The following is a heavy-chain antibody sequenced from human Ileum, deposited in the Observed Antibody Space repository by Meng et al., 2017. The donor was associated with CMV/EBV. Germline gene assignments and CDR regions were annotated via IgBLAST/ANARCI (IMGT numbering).Heavy chain of an antibody. Sequence: QVQLQESGPGLVKPSETLSLTCTVSGGSIMSYYWTWIRQPAGKGPEWMGRIYTSGITNYNPSLESRVSMSVETSKNQFSLKLSSVTAADTAVYYCAREMRGGSGSFADWFDPWSQGTLVTVSS. CDR1: GGSIMSYY. V-gene: IGHV4-4*07. J-gene: IGHJ5*02. D-gene: IGHD3-10*01. CDR2: IYTSGIT. CDR3: AREMRGGSGSFADWFDP.